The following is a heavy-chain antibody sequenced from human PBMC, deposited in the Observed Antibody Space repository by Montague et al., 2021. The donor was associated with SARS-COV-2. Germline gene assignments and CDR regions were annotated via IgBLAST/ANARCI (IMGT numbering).Heavy chain of an antibody. Sequence: SETLSLTCTVSGYSISSGYYCGWIRHPPGKGLEWIGSIYHSGITXYNPSLQSRVTISVDTSKNQFSLKLRSVTAADTAVYYCARDVRYYDFWSGRAQTSPDYWGQGTLVTVSS. CDR1: GYSISSGYY. CDR2: IYHSGIT. CDR3: ARDVRYYDFWSGRAQTSPDY. D-gene: IGHD3-3*01. J-gene: IGHJ4*02. V-gene: IGHV4-38-2*02.